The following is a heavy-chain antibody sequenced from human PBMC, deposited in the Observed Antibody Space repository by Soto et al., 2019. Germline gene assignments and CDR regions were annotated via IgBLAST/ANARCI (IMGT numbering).Heavy chain of an antibody. D-gene: IGHD1-26*01. J-gene: IGHJ3*02. CDR2: FDPDDGET. Sequence: ASVKVSCKASVYTYSSYDISWVRQAPGKGLEWMGGFDPDDGETVYAQKFQGRVTMTEDTSTDTAYMELSGLRSEDTAVYYCATARVVGAVLKLSGAFDTWGQGTMVPVSS. CDR3: ATARVVGAVLKLSGAFDT. V-gene: IGHV1-24*01. CDR1: VYTYSSYD.